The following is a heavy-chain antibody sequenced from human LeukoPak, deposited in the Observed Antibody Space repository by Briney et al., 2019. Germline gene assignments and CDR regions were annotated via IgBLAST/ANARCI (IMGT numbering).Heavy chain of an antibody. V-gene: IGHV3-66*01. Sequence: PGGSLRLSCAASGFTVSSNYMSWVRQAPGKGLEWVSVIYSGGSTYYADSVKGRFTISRDNPKNTLYLQMNSLRAEDTAVYYCASSSYSSGWWEDDAFDIWGQGTMVTVSS. CDR3: ASSSYSSGWWEDDAFDI. CDR2: IYSGGST. D-gene: IGHD6-19*01. J-gene: IGHJ3*02. CDR1: GFTVSSNY.